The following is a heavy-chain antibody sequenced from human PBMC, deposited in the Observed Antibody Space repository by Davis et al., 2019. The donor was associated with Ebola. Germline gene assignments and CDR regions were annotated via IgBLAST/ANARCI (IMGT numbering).Heavy chain of an antibody. J-gene: IGHJ6*04. CDR3: ASGVYGMDV. V-gene: IGHV3-21*06. CDR1: GFPFSSYN. Sequence: GGSLRLSCEGSGFPFSSYNMNWVRQAPGKGLEWVASIGGNSPYISYADSVRGRFTISRDNAKNSLYLQMNSLRAEDTAVYYCASGVYGMDVWGKGTTVTVSS. D-gene: IGHD3-3*01. CDR2: IGGNSPYI.